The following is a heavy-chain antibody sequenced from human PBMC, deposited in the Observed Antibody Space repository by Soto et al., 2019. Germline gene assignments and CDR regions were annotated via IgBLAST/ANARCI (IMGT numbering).Heavy chain of an antibody. CDR1: GLTVTGKKY. V-gene: IGHV3-53*01. CDR3: ATWRLREHAYDI. J-gene: IGHJ3*02. D-gene: IGHD4-17*01. CDR2: VYDTDGI. Sequence: DVQLVESGGGLIQPGGSLRLSCEASGLTVTGKKYVAWVRQAPGKGLAWVSGVYDTDGIYYADSLKGRFTSSRDNSKTIVYLEMNSLTPDDTAVYYCATWRLREHAYDIWGLGTTVTVSS.